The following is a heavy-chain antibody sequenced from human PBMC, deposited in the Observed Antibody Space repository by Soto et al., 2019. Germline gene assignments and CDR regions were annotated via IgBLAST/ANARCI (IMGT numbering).Heavy chain of an antibody. J-gene: IGHJ4*02. V-gene: IGHV3-30*03. CDR1: GFSFGSFG. Sequence: QIQLVESGGGVVQPGGSLRLSCSASGFSFGSFGMHWVRQAPGEGLEWVAFISRDGSNGFYGDSVKGRFTLSRDNSRNTVYLQMSNTRDEDTALYYCARGNLSFDFDSWGQGTLVIVSS. CDR3: ARGNLSFDFDS. CDR2: ISRDGSNG.